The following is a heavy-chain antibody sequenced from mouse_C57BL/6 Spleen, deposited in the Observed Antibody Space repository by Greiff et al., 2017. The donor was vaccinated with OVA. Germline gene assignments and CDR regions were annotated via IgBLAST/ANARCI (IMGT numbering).Heavy chain of an antibody. CDR2: IDPANGDT. J-gene: IGHJ4*01. CDR1: GFNIKDDY. CDR3: AYYGSSPYAMDY. Sequence: EVKLQQSGAELVRPGASVKLSCTASGFNIKDDYMHWVKQRPEQGLEWIGWIDPANGDTEYASKFQGKATITADTSSNTAYLQRSSLTSEDTAVYYCAYYGSSPYAMDYWGQGTSVTVSS. D-gene: IGHD1-1*01. V-gene: IGHV14-4*01.